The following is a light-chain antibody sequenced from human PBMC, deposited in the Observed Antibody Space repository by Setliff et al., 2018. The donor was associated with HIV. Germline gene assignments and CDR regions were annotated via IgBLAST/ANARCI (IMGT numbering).Light chain of an antibody. Sequence: QSALTQPPSASGTPGQRVTISCFGSSSNVGYNTVAWYQHLPGAAPRLLIYTNDQRPSGVPHRFSGSKSGSSASLAISGLQPEDEGYYFCATWDISLTGVVFGGGTKVTVL. CDR1: SSNVGYNT. J-gene: IGLJ2*01. V-gene: IGLV1-44*01. CDR3: ATWDISLTGVV. CDR2: TND.